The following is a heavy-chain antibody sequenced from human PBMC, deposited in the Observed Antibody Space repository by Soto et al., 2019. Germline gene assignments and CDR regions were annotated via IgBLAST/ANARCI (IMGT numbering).Heavy chain of an antibody. V-gene: IGHV1-46*01. CDR3: ASDGQWLQDFNWFDP. Sequence: QVQLVQSGAEVKKPGASVKVSCKASGYTFTSYYMHWVRQAPGQGLEWMGIINPSGGSTSYAQKFQGRVTMTRDTSTSTVYMELSSLRSEDTAVYYCASDGQWLQDFNWFDPWGQGTLVTVSS. D-gene: IGHD6-19*01. CDR2: INPSGGST. J-gene: IGHJ5*02. CDR1: GYTFTSYY.